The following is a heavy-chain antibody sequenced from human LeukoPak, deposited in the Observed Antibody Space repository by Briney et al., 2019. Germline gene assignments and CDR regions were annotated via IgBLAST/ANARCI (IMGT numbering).Heavy chain of an antibody. CDR1: GFIFSNYA. CDR3: AKDIEAGTAGFSFDY. J-gene: IGHJ4*02. V-gene: IGHV3-23*01. D-gene: IGHD2-21*02. CDR2: ISGSGGTT. Sequence: GALRLSCAASGFIFSNYAMSWVRQAPGKGLEWVSAISGSGGTTFYADSVKGRFTISRDNSKNTLYLQVNSLRAADTAIYYCAKDIEAGTAGFSFDYWGQGTLVAVSS.